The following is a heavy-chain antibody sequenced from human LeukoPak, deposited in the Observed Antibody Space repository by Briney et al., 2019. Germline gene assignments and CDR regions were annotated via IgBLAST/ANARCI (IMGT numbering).Heavy chain of an antibody. V-gene: IGHV3-30*02. D-gene: IGHD3-10*01. CDR2: IRYDGSNK. CDR1: GFTFSSYS. J-gene: IGHJ3*02. CDR3: AKAVDSSGYDAFDI. Sequence: GGSLRLSCAASGFTFSSYSMNWVRQAPGKGLEWVAIIRYDGSNKYYADSVKGRFTISRDNSKNTLYLQMNSLRAEDTAVYYCAKAVDSSGYDAFDIWGQGTMVTVSS.